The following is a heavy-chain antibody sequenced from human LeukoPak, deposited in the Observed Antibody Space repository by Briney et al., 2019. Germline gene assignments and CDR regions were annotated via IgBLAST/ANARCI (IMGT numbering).Heavy chain of an antibody. Sequence: GGSLRLSCEASGLTVSNNYMSWVRQPPGKGLEWVSAISGSGGSTYYADSMKGRFTISRDNSKNTLYLQMNSLRAEDTAVYYCAKDRGEYQLVQGPWFDPWGQGTLVTVSS. CDR2: ISGSGGST. CDR1: GLTVSNNY. V-gene: IGHV3-23*01. J-gene: IGHJ5*02. D-gene: IGHD6-13*01. CDR3: AKDRGEYQLVQGPWFDP.